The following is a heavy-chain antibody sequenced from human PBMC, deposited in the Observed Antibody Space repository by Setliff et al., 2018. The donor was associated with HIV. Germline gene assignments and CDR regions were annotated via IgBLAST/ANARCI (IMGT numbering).Heavy chain of an antibody. J-gene: IGHJ4*02. V-gene: IGHV4-34*01. Sequence: SETLSLTCAVYGRSFSGHYWSWIRQPPGKGPEWIGEINHSGSTNYNPSLKSRVTIAVDTSKNQFSLKLSFVTAADTAVYYCAMVIGWNDAGDYWGRGTLVTVSS. CDR2: INHSGST. D-gene: IGHD1-1*01. CDR1: GRSFSGHY. CDR3: AMVIGWNDAGDY.